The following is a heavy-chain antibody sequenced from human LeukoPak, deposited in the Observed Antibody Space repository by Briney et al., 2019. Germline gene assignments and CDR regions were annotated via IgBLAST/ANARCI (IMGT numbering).Heavy chain of an antibody. CDR1: GFTFINYA. Sequence: GGSLRLSCAASGFTFINYAMSWVRQAPGKGLEWVSGISGRGHFTNYADSVKGRFTVSRDNSENTLFLQMNSLRAEDTAIYYCAKLGTRRELRSYFDYWGQGIPVTISP. CDR3: AKLGTRRELRSYFDY. J-gene: IGHJ4*02. V-gene: IGHV3-23*01. CDR2: ISGRGHFT. D-gene: IGHD1-1*01.